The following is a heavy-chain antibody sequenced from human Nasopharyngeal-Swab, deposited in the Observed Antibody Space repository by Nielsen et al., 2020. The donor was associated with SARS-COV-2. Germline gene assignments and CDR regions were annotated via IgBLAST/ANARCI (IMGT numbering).Heavy chain of an antibody. CDR3: AKICGGSGGSCSLDY. CDR2: ISGSGGST. Sequence: GESLKISCAAPGFTFSSYAMSWVRQAPGKGLEWVSAISGSGGSTYYADSVKGRFTISRDNSKNTLYLQMNSLRAEDTAVYYCAKICGGSGGSCSLDYWGQGTLVTVSS. CDR1: GFTFSSYA. D-gene: IGHD2-15*01. J-gene: IGHJ4*02. V-gene: IGHV3-23*01.